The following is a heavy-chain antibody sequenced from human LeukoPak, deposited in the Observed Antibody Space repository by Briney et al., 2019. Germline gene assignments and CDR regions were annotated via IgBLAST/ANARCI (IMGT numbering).Heavy chain of an antibody. J-gene: IGHJ6*03. CDR1: GFTFSSYW. V-gene: IGHV3-7*01. CDR2: IKQDGSEK. CDR3: ARVEGGTTVTTDYYYYYYMDV. D-gene: IGHD4-17*01. Sequence: GGSLRLSCAASGFTFSSYWMSWVRQAPGKGLEWVANIKQDGSEKYYVDSVEGRFTISRDNAKNSLYLQMNSLRAEDTAVYYCARVEGGTTVTTDYYYYYYMDVWGKGTTVTISS.